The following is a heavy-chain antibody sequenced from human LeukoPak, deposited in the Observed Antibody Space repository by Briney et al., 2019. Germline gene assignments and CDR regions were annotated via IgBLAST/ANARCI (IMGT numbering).Heavy chain of an antibody. CDR1: GFTFSDYY. CDR3: AREALYYYDSSGYYDAFDI. J-gene: IGHJ3*02. CDR2: ISSSGSTI. Sequence: TTGGSLRLSCAASGFTFSDYYMSWIRQAPGKGLEWVSYISSSGSTIYYADSVKGQFTISRDNAKNSLYLQMNSLRAEDTAVYYCAREALYYYDSSGYYDAFDIWGQGTMVTVSS. V-gene: IGHV3-11*04. D-gene: IGHD3-22*01.